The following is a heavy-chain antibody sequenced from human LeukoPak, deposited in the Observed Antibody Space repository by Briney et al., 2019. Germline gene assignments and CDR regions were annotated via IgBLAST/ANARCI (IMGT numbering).Heavy chain of an antibody. J-gene: IGHJ4*02. D-gene: IGHD3-22*01. CDR3: ARGSPDDYYDSSGYSAY. CDR2: ISSSGSTI. V-gene: IGHV3-48*03. CDR1: GFTFSSYE. Sequence: GGSLRLSCAASGFTFSSYEMNWVRQAPGKGLEWVSYISSSGSTIYYADSVKGRFTISRDNAKNTLYLQMNSLRAEDTAVYYCARGSPDDYYDSSGYSAYWGQGTLVTVSS.